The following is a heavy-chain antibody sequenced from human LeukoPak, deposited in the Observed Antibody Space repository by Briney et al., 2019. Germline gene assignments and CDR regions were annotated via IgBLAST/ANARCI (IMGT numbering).Heavy chain of an antibody. CDR2: IGGSGGVK. J-gene: IGHJ4*02. CDR1: GFTSTKYA. Sequence: PGGSLRLSCAASGFTSTKYAISWVRQAPGKGLEWVSAIGGSGGVKHYADSVKGRFTISRDNSKNTVYLQMDSLRAEDTAVYYCARDKNSWYFPDYWGLGTLVTVSS. CDR3: ARDKNSWYFPDY. D-gene: IGHD6-13*01. V-gene: IGHV3-23*01.